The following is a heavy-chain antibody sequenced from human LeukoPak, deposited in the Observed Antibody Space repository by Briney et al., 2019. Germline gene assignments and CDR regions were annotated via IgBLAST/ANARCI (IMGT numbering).Heavy chain of an antibody. CDR3: ARGGSSGWYPSSAALDY. CDR1: GYTFTSYY. CDR2: INPSGGST. Sequence: ASVKVSCKASGYTFTSYYMHWVRQAPGQGLEWMGIINPSGGSTSYAQKFQGRVTMTRDTSTSTAYMELSSLRSEDTAVYYCARGGSSGWYPSSAALDYWGQGTLVTVSS. V-gene: IGHV1-46*01. D-gene: IGHD6-19*01. J-gene: IGHJ4*02.